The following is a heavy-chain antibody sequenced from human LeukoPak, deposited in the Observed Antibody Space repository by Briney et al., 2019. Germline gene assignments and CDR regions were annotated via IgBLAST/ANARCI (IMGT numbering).Heavy chain of an antibody. D-gene: IGHD3-22*01. CDR2: ISYDGSNK. CDR1: GFTFSNYG. V-gene: IGHV3-30*18. J-gene: IGHJ6*03. CDR3: AKTSGITMIVVDLAYYMDV. Sequence: PGGSLRLSCAASGFTFSNYGMHWVRQAPGKGLEWVAVISYDGSNKYYADSVKGRFTISRDNSENTLYLQMNSLRAEDTAVYYCAKTSGITMIVVDLAYYMDVWGKGTTVTISS.